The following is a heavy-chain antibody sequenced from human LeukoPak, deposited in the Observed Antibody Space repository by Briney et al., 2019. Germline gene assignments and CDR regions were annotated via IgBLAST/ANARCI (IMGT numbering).Heavy chain of an antibody. CDR1: GGTFSSYA. CDR3: ARKVPNDSSGYYYRGQFDP. CDR2: IIPIFGTA. V-gene: IGHV1-69*06. J-gene: IGHJ5*02. Sequence: SVKVSCKASGGTFSSYAISWVRQAPGQGLEWMGGIIPIFGTANYAQKFQGRVTITADKSTSTAYMELSSLRPEDTAVYYCARKVPNDSSGYYYRGQFDPWGQGTLVTVSS. D-gene: IGHD3-22*01.